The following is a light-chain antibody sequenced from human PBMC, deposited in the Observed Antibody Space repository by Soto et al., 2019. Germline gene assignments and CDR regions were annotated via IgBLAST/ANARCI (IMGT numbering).Light chain of an antibody. J-gene: IGLJ2*01. Sequence: SYELTQPPSVSVAPGQTARITCGGDNIGRKSVYWYQQKPGQGPVLAVYDDSERPSGIPERFSGSNSGNTATLTISRVEAGDEADYYCQVGDSSSVVFGGGTQLTVL. V-gene: IGLV3-21*02. CDR1: NIGRKS. CDR3: QVGDSSSVV. CDR2: DDS.